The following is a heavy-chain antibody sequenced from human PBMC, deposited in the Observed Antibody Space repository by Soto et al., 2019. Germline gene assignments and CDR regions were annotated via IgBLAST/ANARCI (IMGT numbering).Heavy chain of an antibody. D-gene: IGHD1-7*01. CDR1: GLTFSDHY. Sequence: PAGSLRLSCVASGLTFSDHYMDWVRQAPGKGLEWVGRSRNKAKSYTTDYAASVKGRFTISRDDSKSSVYLQMNSLETEDTAVYYCVRAARSGTTHFDYWGQGTLVTVS. J-gene: IGHJ4*02. CDR3: VRAARSGTTHFDY. V-gene: IGHV3-72*01. CDR2: SRNKAKSYTT.